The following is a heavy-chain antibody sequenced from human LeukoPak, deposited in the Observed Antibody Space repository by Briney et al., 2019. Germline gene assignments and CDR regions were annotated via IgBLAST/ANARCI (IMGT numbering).Heavy chain of an antibody. J-gene: IGHJ4*02. Sequence: GRSLRLSCAASAFTFSNAWMNWVRQAPGKGLEWVGRIKSKTDGGTTDYAAPVKGRFTISRDDSKNTLYLQMNSLKTEDTAVYYCTTEERVASGYCSGGSSYIDYWGQGTLVTVSS. CDR1: AFTFSNAW. V-gene: IGHV3-15*01. CDR3: TTEERVASGYCSGGSSYIDY. CDR2: IKSKTDGGTT. D-gene: IGHD2-15*01.